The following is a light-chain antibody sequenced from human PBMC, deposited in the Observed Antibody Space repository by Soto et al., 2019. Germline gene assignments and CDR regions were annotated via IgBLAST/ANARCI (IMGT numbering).Light chain of an antibody. Sequence: EIVVTPSPATLSVSPVERVTLSCRASQSIGRNLAWCQQTPGQAPRLLIYGASTRATGIPARFSGSGSGTEFTLTISNLQSEDFAVYYCQQYNNWPLTFGQGTKVDIK. V-gene: IGKV3-15*01. J-gene: IGKJ1*01. CDR1: QSIGRN. CDR2: GAS. CDR3: QQYNNWPLT.